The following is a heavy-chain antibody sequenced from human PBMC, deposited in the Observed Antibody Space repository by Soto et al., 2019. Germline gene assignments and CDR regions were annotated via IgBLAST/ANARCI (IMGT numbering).Heavy chain of an antibody. V-gene: IGHV3-7*03. J-gene: IGHJ5*02. Sequence: EVQLVESGGGLVQPGGSLRLSCASSGITFGRNWMNWVRQAAGKGLEWVANIKEDGSEQHYVDSVRGRFTISRDNAKKSLYLQMNSMRAEDTAVYYCLGVADSSDPWGQGILVTVSS. CDR1: GITFGRNW. CDR2: IKEDGSEQ. D-gene: IGHD3-22*01. CDR3: LGVADSSDP.